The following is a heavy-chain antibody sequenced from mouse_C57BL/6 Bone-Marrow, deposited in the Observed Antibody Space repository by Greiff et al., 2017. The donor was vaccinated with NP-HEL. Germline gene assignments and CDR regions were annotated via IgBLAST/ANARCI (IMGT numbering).Heavy chain of an antibody. D-gene: IGHD2-3*01. CDR2: INPSSGYT. CDR1: GYTFTSYT. Sequence: VMLVESGAELARPGASVKMSCKASGYTFTSYTMHWVKQRPGQGLEWIGYINPSSGYTKYNQKFKDKATLTADKSSSTAYMQLSSLTSEDSAVYYCAPYDGYYPFAYWGQGTLVTVSA. J-gene: IGHJ3*01. CDR3: APYDGYYPFAY. V-gene: IGHV1-4*01.